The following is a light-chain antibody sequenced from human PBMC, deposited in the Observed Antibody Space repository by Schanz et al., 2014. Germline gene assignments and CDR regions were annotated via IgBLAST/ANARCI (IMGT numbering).Light chain of an antibody. CDR3: QSYDSSLSGYVV. J-gene: IGLJ2*01. Sequence: QSVLTQPPSASGTPGQRVTISCSGSSSNIGSTTVNWYQQLPGTAPKLLIYSSNQRPSGVPDRFSGSKSGTSASLAISGLRSEDEADYYCQSYDSSLSGYVVFGGGTKLTVL. CDR2: SSN. V-gene: IGLV1-44*01. CDR1: SSNIGSTT.